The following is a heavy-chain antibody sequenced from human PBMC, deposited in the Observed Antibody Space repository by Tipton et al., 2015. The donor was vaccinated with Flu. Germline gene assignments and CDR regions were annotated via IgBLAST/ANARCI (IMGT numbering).Heavy chain of an antibody. CDR1: GGSIGSYY. Sequence: TLSLTCTVSGGSIGSYYWSWIRQPPGKGLEWIGYIYYSGSTNYNPSLKSRVTISVDTSKNQFSLKLSSVTAADTAVYYCASFTTVSNSEYFQHWGQGTLVTVSS. V-gene: IGHV4-59*08. CDR3: ASFTTVSNSEYFQH. J-gene: IGHJ1*01. D-gene: IGHD4-17*01. CDR2: IYYSGST.